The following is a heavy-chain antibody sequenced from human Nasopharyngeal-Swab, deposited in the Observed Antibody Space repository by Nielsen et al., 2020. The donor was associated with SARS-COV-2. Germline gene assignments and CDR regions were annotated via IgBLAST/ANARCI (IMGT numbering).Heavy chain of an antibody. V-gene: IGHV3-21*01. CDR1: GFTFSSYS. J-gene: IGHJ6*03. CDR3: AREGSYGPVSYMDV. CDR2: ISSSSSYI. D-gene: IGHD5-18*01. Sequence: ESLKLSCAASGFTFSSYSMNWVRQAPGKGLEWVSSISSSSSYIYYADSVKGRFTISRDNAKNSLYLQMNSLRAEDTAVYYCAREGSYGPVSYMDVWGKGTTVTVSS.